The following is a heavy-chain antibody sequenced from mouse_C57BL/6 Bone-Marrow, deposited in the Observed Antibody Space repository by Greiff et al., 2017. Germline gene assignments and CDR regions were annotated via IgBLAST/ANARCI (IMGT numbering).Heavy chain of an antibody. D-gene: IGHD1-1*01. CDR2: IFPGSGST. CDR3: ARWGYYSRGYFDV. CDR1: GYTFTDYY. J-gene: IGHJ1*03. Sequence: QVQLQQSGPELVKPGASVKISCKASGYTFTDYYINWVKQRPGQGLEWIGWIFPGSGSTYYNEQFKGKATLTVDKSSSTAYMLLSSLASEDSAVYFCARWGYYSRGYFDVWGTGTTVTVSS. V-gene: IGHV1-75*01.